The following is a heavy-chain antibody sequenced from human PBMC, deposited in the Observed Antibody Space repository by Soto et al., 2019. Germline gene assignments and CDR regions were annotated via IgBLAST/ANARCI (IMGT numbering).Heavy chain of an antibody. CDR2: ITGNGGT. CDR3: ARDAPGSGWLRDY. J-gene: IGHJ4*01. V-gene: IGHV3-23*01. D-gene: IGHD3-22*01. CDR1: GFTFSIYA. Sequence: EVQLLESGGGLIQPGGSLRLSCAASGFTFSIYAMSWVRQAPGKGLEWVSTITGNGGTSYADFVRGRFTISRDNSKNTLYQQMNSLRAEDTAVYYCARDAPGSGWLRDYWGHGTLVAVSS.